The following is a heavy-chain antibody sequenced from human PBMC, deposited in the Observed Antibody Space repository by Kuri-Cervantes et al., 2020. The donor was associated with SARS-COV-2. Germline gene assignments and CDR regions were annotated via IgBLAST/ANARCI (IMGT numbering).Heavy chain of an antibody. CDR2: ISYDGSNK. V-gene: IGHV3-30-3*01. J-gene: IGHJ4*02. Sequence: GVSLKISCAASGFTFSSYAMHWVRQAPGKGLEWVAVISYDGSNKYYADSVKGRFTISRDNAKNSLYLQMNSLRAEDTAVYYCARDLRLGKSLDYWGQGTLVTVSS. D-gene: IGHD7-27*01. CDR3: ARDLRLGKSLDY. CDR1: GFTFSSYA.